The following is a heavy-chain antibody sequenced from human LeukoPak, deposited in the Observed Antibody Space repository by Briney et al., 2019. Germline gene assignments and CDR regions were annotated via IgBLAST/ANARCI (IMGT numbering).Heavy chain of an antibody. CDR3: ARDLGTSGWYTFDF. J-gene: IGHJ5*01. D-gene: IGHD6-19*01. CDR2: TYYRSKWYD. V-gene: IGHV6-1*01. CDR1: GDSVSSKNGA. Sequence: SQTLSLTCALSGDSVSSKNGAWNWIRQSPSRGLEWLGSTYYRSKWYDEYADSVKGRVTISPDTSKNQFSLHVYSVTPEDTAVYYCARDLGTSGWYTFDFWGQGTLVTVSS.